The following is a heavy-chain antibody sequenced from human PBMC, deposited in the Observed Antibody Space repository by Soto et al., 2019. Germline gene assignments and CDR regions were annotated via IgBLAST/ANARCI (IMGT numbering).Heavy chain of an antibody. J-gene: IGHJ4*02. D-gene: IGHD6-19*01. CDR3: ASAAVTGTAGLDF. CDR1: GYTFSGFY. CDR2: INPNSGGT. V-gene: IGHV1-2*02. Sequence: ASVKVSCKASGYTFSGFYMRWVRQAPGQGLEWMGWINPNSGGTKSAEKFQGRVTMTRDTSISTAYMELSRLTSDDTAVYYCASAAVTGTAGLDFWGQGTQVTVSS.